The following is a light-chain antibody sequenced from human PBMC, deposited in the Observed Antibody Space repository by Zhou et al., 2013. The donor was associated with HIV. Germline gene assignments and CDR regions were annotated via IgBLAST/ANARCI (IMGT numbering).Light chain of an antibody. V-gene: IGKV1-39*01. J-gene: IGKJ1*01. Sequence: DIQMTQSPSSLSASVGDRVTISCRASQSINNYLHWYQQKPGKAPKLLIYAASSLQSGVPSRFSGSGSGTDFTLTISSLQPEDFATYYCQQSYSTPPWTFGQGTKVEIK. CDR2: AAS. CDR1: QSINNY. CDR3: QQSYSTPPWT.